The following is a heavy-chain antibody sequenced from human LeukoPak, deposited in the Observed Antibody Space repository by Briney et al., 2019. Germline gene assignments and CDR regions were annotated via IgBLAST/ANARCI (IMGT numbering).Heavy chain of an antibody. V-gene: IGHV4-39*07. J-gene: IGHJ4*02. CDR2: IYYGGRT. Sequence: PETLSLTCTLSGGSISSSSYYWGWIRQPPGKGLERIGSIYYGGRTYYTPSLKGRVTISVDTSKNQFSLKLSSVTAADTAVYYCARGSYYDFWSGYSDYWGQGTLVTVSS. CDR1: GGSISSSSYY. D-gene: IGHD3-3*01. CDR3: ARGSYYDFWSGYSDY.